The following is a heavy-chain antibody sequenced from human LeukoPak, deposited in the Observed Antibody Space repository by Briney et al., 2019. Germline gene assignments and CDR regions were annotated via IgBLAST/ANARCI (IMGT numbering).Heavy chain of an antibody. CDR3: ARGSPLTAGPFDP. Sequence: GGSLRPSCVASGITFSSFGMHWVRQAPGKGLEWVAFIWYDGSNEYYADSVKGRFTIFRDNSKNTLYLQMNSLRGDDTAVYYCARGSPLTAGPFDPWGQGTLVTVSS. J-gene: IGHJ5*02. CDR2: IWYDGSNE. CDR1: GITFSSFG. V-gene: IGHV3-33*01. D-gene: IGHD7-27*01.